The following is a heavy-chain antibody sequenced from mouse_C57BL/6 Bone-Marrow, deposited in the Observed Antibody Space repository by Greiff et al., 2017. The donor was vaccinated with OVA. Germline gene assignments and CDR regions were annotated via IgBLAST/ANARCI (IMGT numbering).Heavy chain of an antibody. D-gene: IGHD2-4*01. J-gene: IGHJ4*01. Sequence: VKLVESGPELVQPGASVKISCKASGYTFTDYYINWVKQRPGQGLEWIGWIFPGSGSTYYNEKFNGKATLPVDTSSSTAYMLLSSLTSEDSAVYFCARSGDYDYFYYAMDYWGQGTSVTVSS. CDR1: GYTFTDYY. V-gene: IGHV1-75*01. CDR2: IFPGSGST. CDR3: ARSGDYDYFYYAMDY.